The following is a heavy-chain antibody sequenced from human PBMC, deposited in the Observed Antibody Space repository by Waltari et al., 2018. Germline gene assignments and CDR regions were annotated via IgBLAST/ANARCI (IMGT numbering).Heavy chain of an antibody. Sequence: EVQLVESGGVVVQPGGSLRLSCAASGFTFDDYAMHWVRQAPGKGLEWVSLISWDGGSTYYADSVKGRFTISRDNSKNSLYLQMNSLRAEDTALYYCAKVLGYGSSGYNYYYGMDVWGQGTTVIVSS. J-gene: IGHJ6*02. CDR3: AKVLGYGSSGYNYYYGMDV. CDR1: GFTFDDYA. CDR2: ISWDGGST. D-gene: IGHD3-22*01. V-gene: IGHV3-43D*04.